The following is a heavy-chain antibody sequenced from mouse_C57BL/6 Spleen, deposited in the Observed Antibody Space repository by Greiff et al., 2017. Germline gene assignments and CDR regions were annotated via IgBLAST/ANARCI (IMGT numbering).Heavy chain of an antibody. CDR1: GFSLTSYG. J-gene: IGHJ1*03. CDR3: ARNSMVTTYFDV. D-gene: IGHD2-2*01. V-gene: IGHV2-2*01. Sequence: VQLQQSGPGLVQPSQSLSITCTVSGFSLTSYGVHWVRQSPGKGLEWLGVIWSGGSTDYNAAFISRLSISKDNSKSQVFCKMNRLQADDTAIYYCARNSMVTTYFDVWGTGTTVTVSS. CDR2: IWSGGST.